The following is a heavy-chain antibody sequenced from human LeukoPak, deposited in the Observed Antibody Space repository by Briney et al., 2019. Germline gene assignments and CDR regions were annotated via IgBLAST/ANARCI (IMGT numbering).Heavy chain of an antibody. D-gene: IGHD3-10*01. J-gene: IGHJ4*02. V-gene: IGHV4-31*03. CDR3: ARSSGPGLDY. CDR1: GGSISSGGYY. CDR2: IYYSGST. Sequence: PSQTLSLTCTVSGGSISSGGYYWSWIRQHPRKGLEWIGYIYYSGSTYYNPSLKSRVSISVDMSKSQSSLKLSSVTAAVTAVYYCARSSGPGLDYWGQGILVTVSS.